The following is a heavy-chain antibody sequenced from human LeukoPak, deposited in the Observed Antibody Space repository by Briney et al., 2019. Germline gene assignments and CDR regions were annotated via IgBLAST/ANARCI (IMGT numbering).Heavy chain of an antibody. CDR2: INHSGST. CDR3: ARGAVVRGLDY. Sequence: ASETLSLTCAVYGGSFSGYYWSWIRQPPGKGLEWIGEINHSGSTNYNPSLKSRVTISVDTSKNQFSLKLSSVTAADTAVYYCARGAVVRGLDYWGQGTLVTVSS. J-gene: IGHJ4*02. V-gene: IGHV4-34*01. D-gene: IGHD6-19*01. CDR1: GGSFSGYY.